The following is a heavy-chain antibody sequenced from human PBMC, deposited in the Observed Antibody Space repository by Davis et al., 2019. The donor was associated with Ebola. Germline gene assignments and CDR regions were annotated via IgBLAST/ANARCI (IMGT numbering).Heavy chain of an antibody. CDR3: ARDGRMPGMLYGMDV. Sequence: ASVKVSCKASGYTFMNSAISWVRQAPGQGLEWMGWISAYNGNTAYAQILQGRVTMTTDTSTSTAHMELRSLRSDDTAVYYCARDGRMPGMLYGMDVWGQGTTVSVSS. CDR2: ISAYNGNT. CDR1: GYTFMNSA. V-gene: IGHV1-18*01. J-gene: IGHJ6*02. D-gene: IGHD3-16*02.